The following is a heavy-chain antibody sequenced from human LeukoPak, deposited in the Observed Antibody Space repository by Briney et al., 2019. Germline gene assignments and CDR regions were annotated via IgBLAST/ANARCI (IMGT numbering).Heavy chain of an antibody. CDR3: ARDLGSSSSSYYYMDV. CDR2: ASAYNGNT. V-gene: IGHV1-18*01. Sequence: GASVKVSCKASGYTFTSYGISWVRQAPGQGLEWMGWASAYNGNTNYAQKLQGRVTMTTDTSTSTAYMELRSLRSDDTAVYYCARDLGSSSSSYYYMDVWGKGTTVTVSS. CDR1: GYTFTSYG. D-gene: IGHD6-6*01. J-gene: IGHJ6*03.